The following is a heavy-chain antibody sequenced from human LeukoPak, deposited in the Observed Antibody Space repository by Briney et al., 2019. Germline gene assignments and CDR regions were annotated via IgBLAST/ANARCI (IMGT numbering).Heavy chain of an antibody. CDR1: GGSISSGGYS. J-gene: IGHJ4*02. Sequence: SETLSLTCAVSGGSISSGGYSWSWIRQPPGKGLEWIGEINHSGSTNYNPSLKSRVTISVDTSKNQFSLKLSSVTAADTAVYYCARGLGGYSYGSFDYWGQGTLVTVSS. V-gene: IGHV4-34*01. CDR3: ARGLGGYSYGSFDY. D-gene: IGHD5-18*01. CDR2: INHSGST.